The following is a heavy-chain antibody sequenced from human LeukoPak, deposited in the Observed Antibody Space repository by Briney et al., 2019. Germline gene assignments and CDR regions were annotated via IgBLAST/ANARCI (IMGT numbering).Heavy chain of an antibody. CDR2: IFYKGNT. CDR1: GFIFSSYG. D-gene: IGHD3-10*01. V-gene: IGHV4-59*04. J-gene: IGHJ4*02. CDR3: ARYDFGALSFDY. Sequence: GTLRLSCAASGFIFSSYGMSWVRQPPGKGLEWVGNIFYKGNTDDNPSLKSRVTLSVDTSRNKFSLHLGSVTAADTAVYYCARYDFGALSFDYWGQGTLVTVSS.